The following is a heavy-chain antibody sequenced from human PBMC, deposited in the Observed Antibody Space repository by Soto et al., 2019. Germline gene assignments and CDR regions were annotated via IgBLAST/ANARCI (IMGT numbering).Heavy chain of an antibody. CDR2: IDGSGGIT. CDR1: GFTFGTTD. Sequence: PGGSLRLSCAASGFTFGTTDMSWVRQAPGEGLEWVSTIDGSGGITYYADSVKGRFTISRDNSRNTVYLQINSLRGGDTALYYCVKNSGWFNTWGQGALVTVSS. D-gene: IGHD3-10*01. J-gene: IGHJ5*02. CDR3: VKNSGWFNT. V-gene: IGHV3-23*01.